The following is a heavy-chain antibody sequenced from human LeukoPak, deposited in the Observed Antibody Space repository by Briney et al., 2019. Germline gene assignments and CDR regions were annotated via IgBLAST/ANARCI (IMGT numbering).Heavy chain of an antibody. V-gene: IGHV3-23*01. D-gene: IGHD2-2*01. CDR3: AKDRSCSGSSCNVGS. CDR1: GFTFSSFA. Sequence: GGSLRLSCAASGFTFSSFAMSWVRQAPGKGLEWVSAISGSGGNTFYADSVKGRFTISRDNSKNTLFLQMNGLRAEDTAVYYCAKDRSCSGSSCNVGSWGQGTMVTVSS. CDR2: ISGSGGNT. J-gene: IGHJ3*01.